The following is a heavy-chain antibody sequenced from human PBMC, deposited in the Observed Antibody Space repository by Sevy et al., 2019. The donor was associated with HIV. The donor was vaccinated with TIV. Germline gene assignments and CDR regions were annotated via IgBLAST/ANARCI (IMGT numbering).Heavy chain of an antibody. CDR3: AKGVVGYCSGGSCYSYYFDY. D-gene: IGHD2-15*01. CDR1: GFTFSSYD. CDR2: ISSSGSSI. V-gene: IGHV3-48*03. J-gene: IGHJ4*02. Sequence: GGSLRLSCTASGFTFSSYDMNWVRQAPGKGLEWVSKISSSGSSIYYADSVKGRFTISRDNSKNTLYLQMNSLRAEDTAVYYCAKGVVGYCSGGSCYSYYFDYWGQGTLVTVSS.